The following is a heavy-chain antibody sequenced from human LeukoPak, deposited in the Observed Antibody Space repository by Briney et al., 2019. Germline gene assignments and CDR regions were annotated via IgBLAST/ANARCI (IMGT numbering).Heavy chain of an antibody. V-gene: IGHV4-59*08. CDR1: GGSISSYY. Sequence: PSETLSLTCTVSGGSISSYYWSWIRQPPGKGLEWIGYIYYSGSTDYNPSLKSRVTISVDTSKNQFSLKLSSVTAADTAVYYCARHNDYYVVGGMDVWGQGTTVTVSS. D-gene: IGHD3-10*02. CDR3: ARHNDYYVVGGMDV. CDR2: IYYSGST. J-gene: IGHJ6*02.